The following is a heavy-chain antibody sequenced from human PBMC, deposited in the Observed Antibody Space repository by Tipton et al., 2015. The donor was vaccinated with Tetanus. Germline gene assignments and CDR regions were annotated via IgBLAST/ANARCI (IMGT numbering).Heavy chain of an antibody. J-gene: IGHJ5*02. Sequence: TLSLTCTVSGGSVSSGGYFWSWIRQPPGKGLEWIGYIYYSGSTNYSPSLKSRVTISVDTSENQFSLRMNSVTAADTAVYYCARDRGGYSYGFIWIDPWGQGTLVTVSS. V-gene: IGHV4-61*08. CDR3: ARDRGGYSYGFIWIDP. D-gene: IGHD5-24*01. CDR2: IYYSGST. CDR1: GGSVSSGGYF.